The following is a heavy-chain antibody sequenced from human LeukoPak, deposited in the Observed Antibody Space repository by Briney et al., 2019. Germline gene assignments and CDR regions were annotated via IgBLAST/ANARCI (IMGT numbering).Heavy chain of an antibody. CDR3: ARLVVVAATWFDP. D-gene: IGHD2-15*01. CDR2: IYSGGST. Sequence: GGSLRLSCAASGFTVSSNYMSWVRQAPGKGLEWVSVIYSGGSTYYADSVKGRFTISRDNSKNTLYLQMNSLRAEDTAVYYCARLVVVAATWFDPWGQGTLVTVSS. V-gene: IGHV3-66*04. J-gene: IGHJ5*02. CDR1: GFTVSSNY.